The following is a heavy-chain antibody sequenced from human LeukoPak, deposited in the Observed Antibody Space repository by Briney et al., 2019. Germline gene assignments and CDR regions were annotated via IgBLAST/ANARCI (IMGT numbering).Heavy chain of an antibody. CDR1: GFPFSSYA. CDR3: VRGYSFGPYGMDV. D-gene: IGHD2-15*01. Sequence: GGSLRLSCSASGFPFSSYAMHWVRHAPGKGLEYVSAISDSGGSTYYADSVKGGFTISRDNSKNTLYLQMSSLRAEDTAVYFCVRGYSFGPYGMDVWGEGTTVTVSS. CDR2: ISDSGGST. J-gene: IGHJ6*04. V-gene: IGHV3-64D*09.